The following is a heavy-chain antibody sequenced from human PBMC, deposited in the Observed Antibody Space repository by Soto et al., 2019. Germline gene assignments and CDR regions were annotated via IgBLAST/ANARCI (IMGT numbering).Heavy chain of an antibody. CDR3: SRRVAAAGTAKYPKYAYDLDV. CDR1: GDSISSGYH. Sequence: PSETLSLTCAVSGDSISSGYHWAWIRQSPGKGLEWVASIYHSGTSYYNPSLTSRVTISVETSKNQFSLKLRSVTAADSAVYYCSRRVAAAGTAKYPKYAYDLDVWGQGTTVT. J-gene: IGHJ6*02. V-gene: IGHV4-38-2*01. D-gene: IGHD6-13*01. CDR2: IYHSGTS.